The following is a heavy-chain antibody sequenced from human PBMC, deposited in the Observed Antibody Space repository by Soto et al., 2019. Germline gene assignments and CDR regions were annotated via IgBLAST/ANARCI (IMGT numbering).Heavy chain of an antibody. V-gene: IGHV4-39*07. Sequence: SETLSHTCTVSDGSISSSSYYWGWNRQPPGKGLEWIGSIYYSGSTNYNPSLKSRVTIPVDTSKNQFSLKLSSVTAADTAVYYCARAWSDCSMVSCWFDPWGQGTLVTVSS. CDR1: DGSISSSSYY. CDR2: IYYSGST. D-gene: IGHD2-2*01. CDR3: ARAWSDCSMVSCWFDP. J-gene: IGHJ5*02.